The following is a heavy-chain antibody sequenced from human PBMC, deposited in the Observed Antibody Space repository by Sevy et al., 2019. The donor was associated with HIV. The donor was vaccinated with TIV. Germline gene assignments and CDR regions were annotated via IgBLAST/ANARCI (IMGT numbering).Heavy chain of an antibody. D-gene: IGHD3-22*01. V-gene: IGHV4-38-2*01. Sequence: SETLSLTCAVSGYSISSGYYWGWIRQPPGKGLEWIGSIYHSGSTYYNPSLKSRVTISVDTSKNQFSLKLSSVTAADTAVYYCARDQYYYDSSGYYYFGYWGQGTLVTVSS. CDR3: ARDQYYYDSSGYYYFGY. J-gene: IGHJ4*02. CDR1: GYSISSGYY. CDR2: IYHSGST.